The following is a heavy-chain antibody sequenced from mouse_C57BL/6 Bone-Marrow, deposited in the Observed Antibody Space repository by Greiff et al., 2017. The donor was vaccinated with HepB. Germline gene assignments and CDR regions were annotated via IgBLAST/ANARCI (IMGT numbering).Heavy chain of an antibody. V-gene: IGHV3-5*01. J-gene: IGHJ1*03. D-gene: IGHD2-5*01. Sequence: EVKLQESGPGLVKPSQTVFLTCTVTGISITTGNYRWSWIRQFPGNKLEWIGYIYYSGTITYNPSLTSRTTITRDTPKNQFFLEMNSLTAEDTATYYCARETYSNYDWYFDVWGTGTTVTVSS. CDR2: IYYSGTI. CDR1: GISITTGNYR. CDR3: ARETYSNYDWYFDV.